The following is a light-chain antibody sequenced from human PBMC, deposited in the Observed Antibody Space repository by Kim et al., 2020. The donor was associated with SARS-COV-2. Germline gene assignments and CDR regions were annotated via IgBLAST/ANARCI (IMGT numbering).Light chain of an antibody. CDR3: MIWPRNAVL. V-gene: IGLV5-37*01. CDR2: SLSDSDK. CDR1: SDIHVGSHN. J-gene: IGLJ2*01. Sequence: LTCAVPSDIHVGSHNVYWFQQRPGSPPRYLLYSLSDSDKGQGSGVPSRFSGSKDASANTGILLISGLQSEDEGDYYCMIWPRNAVLFGGGTQLTVL.